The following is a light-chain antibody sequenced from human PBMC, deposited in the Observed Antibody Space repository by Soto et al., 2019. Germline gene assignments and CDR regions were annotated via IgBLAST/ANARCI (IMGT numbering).Light chain of an antibody. CDR3: ISYAGSNNYV. CDR1: SSDVGGYSS. V-gene: IGLV2-8*01. Sequence: QSALTQPPSASGSPGQSVTISCTGTSSDVGGYSSVAWFQHHPGKAPKLMIYEVSKRPSGVPDRFSRSKSGNTASLTVSGLQAEDEADYYCISYAGSNNYVFGTGTKLTVL. J-gene: IGLJ1*01. CDR2: EVS.